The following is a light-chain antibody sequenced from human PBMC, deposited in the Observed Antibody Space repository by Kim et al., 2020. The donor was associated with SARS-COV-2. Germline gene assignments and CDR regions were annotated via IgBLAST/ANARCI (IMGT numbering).Light chain of an antibody. V-gene: IGLV10-54*04. CDR2: RNN. CDR3: SAWDSSLNVWV. CDR1: DNNIGNKG. Sequence: ATLPCTRNDNNIGNKGAAWLEQHQGHSPTLISYRNNNRPTGISEISAAPRSGDTSSLTITGVQPEDETDYYCSAWDSSLNVWVFGGGTQLTVL. J-gene: IGLJ3*02.